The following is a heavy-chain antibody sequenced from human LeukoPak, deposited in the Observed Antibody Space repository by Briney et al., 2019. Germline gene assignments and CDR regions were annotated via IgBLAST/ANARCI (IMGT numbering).Heavy chain of an antibody. CDR1: GFTFSSYA. D-gene: IGHD3-10*01. J-gene: IGHJ6*02. CDR3: ARWGVGELLTPYYYGMDV. CDR2: ISYDGSNK. V-gene: IGHV3-30-3*01. Sequence: PGRSLRLSCAASGFTFSSYAMHWVRQAPGKGLEWVAVISYDGSNKYYADSVKGRFTISRDNSKNTLYLQMNSLRAEDTAVYYCARWGVGELLTPYYYGMDVWGQGTTVTVSS.